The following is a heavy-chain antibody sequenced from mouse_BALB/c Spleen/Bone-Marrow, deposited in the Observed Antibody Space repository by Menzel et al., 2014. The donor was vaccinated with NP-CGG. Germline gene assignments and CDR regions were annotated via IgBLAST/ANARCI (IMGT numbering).Heavy chain of an antibody. CDR1: GFNIKDTY. V-gene: IGHV14-3*02. D-gene: IGHD4-1*01. Sequence: EVKLMESGAELVKPGASVKLSCTASGFNIKDTYMHWVKQRPEQGLEWIGRIDPANGNTKYDPKFQGKATITADTSSNTANLQLSSLTSEATAVYYCARWEFYAMDYWGQGTPGTVTS. CDR2: IDPANGNT. CDR3: ARWEFYAMDY. J-gene: IGHJ4*01.